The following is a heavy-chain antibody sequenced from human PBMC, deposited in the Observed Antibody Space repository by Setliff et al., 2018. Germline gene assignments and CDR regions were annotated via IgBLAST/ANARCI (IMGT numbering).Heavy chain of an antibody. Sequence: PSETLSLTCTVSGVSIRSYYWSWIRQPPGKGLEWIGYIFYSGSSNYNPSLQSRVSISVDTSKNQLSLKLDSLTAADTAVYYCARDRTAYSYGLDVWGQGTTVTVSS. J-gene: IGHJ6*02. V-gene: IGHV4-59*01. D-gene: IGHD5-18*01. CDR3: ARDRTAYSYGLDV. CDR1: GVSIRSYY. CDR2: IFYSGSS.